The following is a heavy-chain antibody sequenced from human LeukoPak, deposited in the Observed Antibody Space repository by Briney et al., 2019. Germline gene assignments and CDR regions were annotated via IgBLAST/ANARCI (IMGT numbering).Heavy chain of an antibody. CDR1: GFSFSHYA. J-gene: IGHJ4*02. CDR2: LRGDGET. V-gene: IGHV3-23*01. CDR3: ARASLISSADAVW. Sequence: PGGSLRLSCAASGFSFSHYAMSWVRQAPTRGLEWVSSLRGDGETFYADSVKGRFTLSRDDSRNTVFLQLNNLRVDDTAVYYCARASLISSADAVWWGQGTLVTVSS. D-gene: IGHD3/OR15-3a*01.